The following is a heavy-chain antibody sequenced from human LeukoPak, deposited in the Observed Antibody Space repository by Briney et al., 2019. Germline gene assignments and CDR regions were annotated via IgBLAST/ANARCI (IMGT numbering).Heavy chain of an antibody. CDR1: GFTFSSYA. CDR3: ARRVKSLGNYFDY. J-gene: IGHJ4*02. CDR2: ISNNGGST. Sequence: PGGSLRLSCAASGFTFSSYAMHWVRQAPGKGLEYVSAISNNGGSTYYANSVKGRFTISRDNSKNTLYLQMGSLRAEDMAVYYCARRVKSLGNYFDYWGQGTLVTVSS. D-gene: IGHD1-26*01. V-gene: IGHV3-64*01.